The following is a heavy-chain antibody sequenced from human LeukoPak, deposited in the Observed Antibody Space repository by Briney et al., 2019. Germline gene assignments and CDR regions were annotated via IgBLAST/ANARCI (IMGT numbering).Heavy chain of an antibody. V-gene: IGHV1-69*13. CDR2: IIPIFGTA. J-gene: IGHJ4*02. D-gene: IGHD6-13*01. Sequence: SVKVSCKASGYTFTDYAISWVRQAPGQGLEWMGGIIPIFGTANYAQKFQGRVTITADESTSTAYMELSSLRSEDTAVYYCARVPTSSWGSPIYYFDYWGQGTLVTVSS. CDR3: ARVPTSSWGSPIYYFDY. CDR1: GYTFTDYA.